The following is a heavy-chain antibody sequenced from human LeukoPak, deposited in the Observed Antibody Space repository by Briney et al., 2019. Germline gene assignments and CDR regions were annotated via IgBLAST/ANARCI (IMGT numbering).Heavy chain of an antibody. V-gene: IGHV4-39*01. CDR3: ARSPLYFYDSSSYYAMGYFDY. Sequence: SETLSLTCAVSGGSISSSSYYWGWIRQPPGKGLEWIGSIYYSGSTYYNPSLKSRVTISVDTSKNQISLKLSSVTAADTAVYYCARSPLYFYDSSSYYAMGYFDYWGQGTLVTVSS. D-gene: IGHD3-22*01. CDR2: IYYSGST. J-gene: IGHJ4*02. CDR1: GGSISSSSYY.